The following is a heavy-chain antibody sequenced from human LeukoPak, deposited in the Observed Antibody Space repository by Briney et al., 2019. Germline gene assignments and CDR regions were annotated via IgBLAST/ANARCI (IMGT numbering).Heavy chain of an antibody. CDR1: GGSFSGYY. V-gene: IGHV4-34*01. CDR2: INHSGST. J-gene: IGHJ4*02. Sequence: PSETLSLTCAVYGGSFSGYYWSWIRQPPGKGLEWIGEINHSGSTNYNPSLKSRVTISVDTSKNQFSLKLSSVTAADTAVYYCARGHYYYDSSGYLDYWGQGTLVTVSS. D-gene: IGHD3-22*01. CDR3: ARGHYYYDSSGYLDY.